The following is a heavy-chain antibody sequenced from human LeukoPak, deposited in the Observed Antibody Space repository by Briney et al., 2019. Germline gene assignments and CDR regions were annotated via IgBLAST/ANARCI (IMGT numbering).Heavy chain of an antibody. CDR2: IYYSGST. D-gene: IGHD6-13*01. V-gene: IGHV4-39*07. J-gene: IGHJ4*02. CDR1: GGSISSSNYY. Sequence: SGTLSLTCTVSGGSISSSNYYWGWIRRPPGKGLEWIGSIYYSGSTYKKPSLKSRVTISVDTSKNQFSLKLNSVTAADTAVYYCARFQTAHRAAAGTSDYWGQGTLVTVSS. CDR3: ARFQTAHRAAAGTSDY.